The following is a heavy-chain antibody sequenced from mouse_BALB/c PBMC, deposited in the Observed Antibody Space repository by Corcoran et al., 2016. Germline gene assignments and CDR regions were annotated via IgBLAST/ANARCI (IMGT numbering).Heavy chain of an antibody. CDR1: GYTFTDYY. CDR2: INPNNGGT. CDR3: ARDADWYFDV. Sequence: EVQLPQSGPELVKPGASVKMSCKASGYTFTDYYMKWVKQSPGKSLEWIGDINPNNGGTSYNQKFKGKATLTVDNSSSTAYMQLNSLTSEDSAVYYCARDADWYFDVWGAGTTVTVSS. V-gene: IGHV1-26*01. J-gene: IGHJ1*01.